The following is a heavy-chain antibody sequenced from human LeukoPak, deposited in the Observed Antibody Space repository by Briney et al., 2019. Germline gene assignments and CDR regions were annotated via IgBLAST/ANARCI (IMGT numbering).Heavy chain of an antibody. D-gene: IGHD2-15*01. CDR1: GFTFSIYE. J-gene: IGHJ3*02. CDR2: ISSSGSTI. V-gene: IGHV3-48*03. CDR3: ARFGYDAFDI. Sequence: GGSLRLSCAASGFTFSIYEMNWVRQAPGEGLEWVSHISSSGSTIYYADSAKGRFTISRDNAKNSLYLQMNSLRAEDTAIYYCARFGYDAFDIWGQGTMVTVSS.